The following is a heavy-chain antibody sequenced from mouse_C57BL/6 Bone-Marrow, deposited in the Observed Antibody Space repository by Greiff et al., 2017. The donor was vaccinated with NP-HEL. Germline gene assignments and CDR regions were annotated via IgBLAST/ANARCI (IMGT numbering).Heavy chain of an antibody. J-gene: IGHJ2*01. D-gene: IGHD2-4*01. CDR2: INPNNGGT. CDR3: ARRGLRDYFDY. CDR1: GYTFTDYN. Sequence: VQLKESGPELVKPGASVKIPCKASGYTFTDYNMDWVKQSHGKSLEWIGAINPNNGGTIYNQKFKGKATLTVDKSSSTAYMELRSLTSEDTAVYYCARRGLRDYFDYWGQGTTLTVSS. V-gene: IGHV1-18*01.